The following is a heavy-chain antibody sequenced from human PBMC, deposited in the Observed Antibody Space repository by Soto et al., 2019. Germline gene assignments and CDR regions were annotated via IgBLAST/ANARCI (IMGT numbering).Heavy chain of an antibody. D-gene: IGHD3-9*01. Sequence: QVQLQESGPGLVKPSETLSLTCTVSGVSITPYFWSWIRQPAGKAPEWVGHIYASGRTTYNPSLKSRVTMFESQTQVSLRLTSVTAADTAVYYCARHFDVDPSLDQYYFDLWGRGALVTVSS. CDR3: ARHFDVDPSLDQYYFDL. CDR1: GVSITPYF. J-gene: IGHJ2*01. CDR2: IYASGRT. V-gene: IGHV4-4*07.